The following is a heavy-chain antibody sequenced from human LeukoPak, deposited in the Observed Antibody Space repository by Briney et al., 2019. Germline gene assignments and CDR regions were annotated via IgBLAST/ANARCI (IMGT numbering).Heavy chain of an antibody. CDR3: ARPEGRDGYVQYYFDY. D-gene: IGHD5-24*01. Sequence: KTGESLKISCKGSGYSFTSYWIGWVRQMPGKGLEWMGIIYPGDSDTRYSPSFQGQVTISADKSISTAYLQWSSLKASDTAMYYCARPEGRDGYVQYYFDYWGQGTLATVSS. CDR1: GYSFTSYW. J-gene: IGHJ4*02. CDR2: IYPGDSDT. V-gene: IGHV5-51*01.